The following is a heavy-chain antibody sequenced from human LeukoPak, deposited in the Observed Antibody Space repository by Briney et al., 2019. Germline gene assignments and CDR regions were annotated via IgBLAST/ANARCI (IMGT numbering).Heavy chain of an antibody. Sequence: NPGGSLRLSXAASGFTFGSYAMSWIRQPPGKGLEWIGYIYYSGSTNYNPSLKSRVTISVDTSKNQFSLKLSSVTAADTAVYYCARTLGGSGWYGGVDYWGQGTLVTVSS. V-gene: IGHV4-59*01. D-gene: IGHD6-19*01. CDR2: IYYSGST. CDR1: GFTFGSYA. CDR3: ARTLGGSGWYGGVDY. J-gene: IGHJ4*02.